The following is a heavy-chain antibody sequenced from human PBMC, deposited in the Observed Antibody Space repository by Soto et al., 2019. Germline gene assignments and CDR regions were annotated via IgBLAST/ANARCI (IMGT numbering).Heavy chain of an antibody. Sequence: PGESLKISCKGSGYSFTSYWIGWVRQMPGKGLELMGIIYPGDSDPRYSPSFRGQVTISVDKSINTAFLQWSSLKASDSAMYYCARLPGLGGGHSGPSYSLAFDFWGLGTLVTVSS. J-gene: IGHJ4*02. CDR3: ARLPGLGGGHSGPSYSLAFDF. D-gene: IGHD3-10*01. V-gene: IGHV5-51*01. CDR1: GYSFTSYW. CDR2: IYPGDSDP.